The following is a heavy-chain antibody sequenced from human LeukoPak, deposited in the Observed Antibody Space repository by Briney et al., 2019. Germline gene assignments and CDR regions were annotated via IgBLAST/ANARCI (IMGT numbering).Heavy chain of an antibody. D-gene: IGHD5-12*01. J-gene: IGHJ4*02. CDR1: TYTFTRYG. Sequence: GASVKVSCKASTYTFTRYGISWVRQAPGQGLEWMGWISGYNGNTNYAQKFLGRVSMTADTAMSTAYMELRSLTSDGTAMYYCARSGRGTYYYFDLWGQGTLVTVSS. CDR2: ISGYNGNT. V-gene: IGHV1-18*01. CDR3: ARSGRGTYYYFDL.